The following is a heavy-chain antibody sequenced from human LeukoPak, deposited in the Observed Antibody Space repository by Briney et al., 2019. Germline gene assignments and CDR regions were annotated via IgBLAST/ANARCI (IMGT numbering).Heavy chain of an antibody. CDR3: ARETYYYGSGSYGGYYYYGMDV. CDR2: IKQDGSEK. CDR1: GFTFSDYY. V-gene: IGHV3-7*03. Sequence: GGSLRLSCAASGFTFSDYYMSWIRQAPGKGLEWVANIKQDGSEKYYVDSVKGRFTISRDNAKNSLYLQMNSLRAEDTAVYYCARETYYYGSGSYGGYYYYGMDVWGKGTTVTVSS. D-gene: IGHD3-10*01. J-gene: IGHJ6*04.